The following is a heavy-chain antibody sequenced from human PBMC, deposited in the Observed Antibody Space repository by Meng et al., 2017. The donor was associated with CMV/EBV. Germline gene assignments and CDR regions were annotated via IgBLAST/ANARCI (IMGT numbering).Heavy chain of an antibody. CDR2: MNPNSGNT. CDR1: GYTFTSYD. V-gene: IGHV1-8*01. J-gene: IGHJ6*02. D-gene: IGHD4-11*01. Sequence: ASVKVSCKASGYTFTSYDINWVRQATGQGLEWMGWMNPNSGNTGYAQKFQGRVTMTRNTSISTAYMELSSLRSEDTAVYYCAINDYSSYYYYYGMDVWGQGTTVTVSS. CDR3: AINDYSSYYYYYGMDV.